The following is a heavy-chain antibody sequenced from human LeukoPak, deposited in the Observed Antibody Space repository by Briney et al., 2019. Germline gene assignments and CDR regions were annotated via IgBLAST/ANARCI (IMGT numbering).Heavy chain of an antibody. J-gene: IGHJ6*02. V-gene: IGHV1-8*01. Sequence: ASVKVSCKASGYTFTSYDFNWLRQATGQGPEWMGWMNPNSGATGYAQKFQGRVTITADESTSTAYMELSSLRSEDTAAYYCARDERITIFGVVIIGYYGMDVWGQGTTVTVSS. CDR3: ARDERITIFGVVIIGYYGMDV. CDR2: MNPNSGAT. D-gene: IGHD3-3*01. CDR1: GYTFTSYD.